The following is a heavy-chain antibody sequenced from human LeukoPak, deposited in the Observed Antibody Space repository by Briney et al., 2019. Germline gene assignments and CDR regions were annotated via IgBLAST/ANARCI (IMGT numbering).Heavy chain of an antibody. CDR3: ARGRHRCSSSWYSNLYGMDV. J-gene: IGHJ6*02. CDR2: INHSGST. Sequence: SETLSLTCAVYGGSFSGYYWSWIRQPPGKGLEWIGEINHSGSTNYNPSLKSRVTISVDTSKNQFSLKLSSVTAADTAVYYCARGRHRCSSSWYSNLYGMDVWGQGTTVTVSS. CDR1: GGSFSGYY. V-gene: IGHV4-34*01. D-gene: IGHD6-13*01.